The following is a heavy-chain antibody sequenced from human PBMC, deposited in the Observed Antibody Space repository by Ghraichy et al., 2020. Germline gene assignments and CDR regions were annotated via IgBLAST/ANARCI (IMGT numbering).Heavy chain of an antibody. CDR2: ISSSSSYI. CDR1: GFTFSSYS. Sequence: GESLNISCAASGFTFSSYSMNWVRQAPGKGLEWVSSISSSSSYIYYADSVKGRFTISRDNAKNSLYLQMNSLRAEDTAVYYCARAAISGYVLDPWGQGTLVTVSS. V-gene: IGHV3-21*01. D-gene: IGHD5-12*01. J-gene: IGHJ5*02. CDR3: ARAAISGYVLDP.